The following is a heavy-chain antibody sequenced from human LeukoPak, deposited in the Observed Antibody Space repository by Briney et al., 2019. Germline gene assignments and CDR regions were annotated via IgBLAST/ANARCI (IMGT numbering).Heavy chain of an antibody. CDR3: ARVGSSYGDYLDY. D-gene: IGHD4-17*01. J-gene: IGHJ4*02. CDR1: GYTFTGYY. V-gene: IGHV1-2*02. Sequence: ASVKVSCKASGYTFTGYYMHWVRQAPGQGLEWMGWINPNSGGTNYAQKFQGRVTMTRDTSISTAYMELSRLRSDDTAVYYRARVGSSYGDYLDYWGQGTLVTVSS. CDR2: INPNSGGT.